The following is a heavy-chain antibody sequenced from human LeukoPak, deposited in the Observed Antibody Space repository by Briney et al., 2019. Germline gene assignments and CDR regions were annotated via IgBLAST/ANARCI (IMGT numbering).Heavy chain of an antibody. D-gene: IGHD5-12*01. Sequence: ASVKVSCKASGYTFTGYYMHWVRQAPGQGRAWMGWINPDNGGTNYAQKFQGRVTMTRDMSISTAYMELSRLRSNDTAVYYCARDPSNSGYDYLYYFDYWGQGTLVTVSS. CDR3: ARDPSNSGYDYLYYFDY. V-gene: IGHV1-2*02. J-gene: IGHJ4*02. CDR1: GYTFTGYY. CDR2: INPDNGGT.